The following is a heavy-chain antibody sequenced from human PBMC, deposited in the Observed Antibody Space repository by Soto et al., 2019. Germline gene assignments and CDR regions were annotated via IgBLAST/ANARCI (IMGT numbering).Heavy chain of an antibody. Sequence: ASVKVSCKASGGAFSDYAFSWVRQAPGQGLEWLGGIMPIFRAPDYAQKFQGRVTITADEFTRTAYMEMNSLRSEDTALYFCASSSFLRSGDLFHGLDVWGQGTTVTVSS. CDR1: GGAFSDYA. CDR3: ASSSFLRSGDLFHGLDV. CDR2: IMPIFRAP. V-gene: IGHV1-69*13. J-gene: IGHJ6*02. D-gene: IGHD3-10*01.